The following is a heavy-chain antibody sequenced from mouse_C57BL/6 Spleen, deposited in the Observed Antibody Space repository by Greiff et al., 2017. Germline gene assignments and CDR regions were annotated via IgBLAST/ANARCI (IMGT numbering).Heavy chain of an antibody. V-gene: IGHV6-3*01. Sequence: EVHLVESGGGLVQPGGSMKLSCVASGFTFSNYWMNWVRQSPEKGLEWVAQIRLKSDNYATHYAESVKGRFTISRDDSKSSVYLQMNNLRAEDTGIYYCTAPGLVLYLWGQGTLVTVSA. CDR2: IRLKSDNYAT. D-gene: IGHD2-10*02. CDR1: GFTFSNYW. J-gene: IGHJ3*01. CDR3: TAPGLVLYL.